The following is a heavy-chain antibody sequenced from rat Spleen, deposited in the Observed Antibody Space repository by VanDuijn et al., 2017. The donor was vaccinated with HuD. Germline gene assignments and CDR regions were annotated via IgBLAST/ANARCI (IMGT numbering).Heavy chain of an antibody. CDR1: GFTFSDYA. CDR3: AVAGYGY. V-gene: IGHV5S10*01. CDR2: IIYDGSRT. Sequence: EVQLVESGGGLVQPGNSLKLSCAASGFTFSDYAMAWVRQSPKKGLEWVATIIYDGSRTYYRDSVKGRFTNSRANSENTVYLQMNSLRSEDTATYYCAVAGYGYWGQGTLVTVSS. D-gene: IGHD4-3*01. J-gene: IGHJ3*01.